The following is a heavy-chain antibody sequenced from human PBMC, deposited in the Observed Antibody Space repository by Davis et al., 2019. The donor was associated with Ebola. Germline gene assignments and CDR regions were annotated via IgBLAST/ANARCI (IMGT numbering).Heavy chain of an antibody. CDR1: GFTFSSYS. CDR2: ISSSSSYI. D-gene: IGHD6-19*01. J-gene: IGHJ4*02. CDR3: AREVAVNYFDY. V-gene: IGHV3-21*01. Sequence: GESLKISCAASGFTFSSYSMNWVRQAPGKGLEWVSSISSSSSYIYYADSVKGRFTISRDNAKNSPYLQMNSLRAEDTAVYYCAREVAVNYFDYWGQGTLVTVSS.